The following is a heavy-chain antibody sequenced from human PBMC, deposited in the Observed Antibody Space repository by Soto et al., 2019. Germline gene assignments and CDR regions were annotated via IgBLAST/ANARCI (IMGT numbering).Heavy chain of an antibody. CDR3: ARIGSVAGRTYYFDY. V-gene: IGHV3-74*01. Sequence: VGSLRLSCAASGFTFSSYWMHWVRQAPGKGLVWVSRINSDGSSTSYADSVKGRFTISRDNAKNTLYLQMNSLRAEDTAVYYCARIGSVAGRTYYFDYWGQGTLVTVSS. CDR2: INSDGSST. CDR1: GFTFSSYW. J-gene: IGHJ4*02. D-gene: IGHD6-19*01.